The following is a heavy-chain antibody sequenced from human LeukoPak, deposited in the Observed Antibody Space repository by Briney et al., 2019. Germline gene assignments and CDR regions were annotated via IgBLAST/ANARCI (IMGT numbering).Heavy chain of an antibody. D-gene: IGHD1-26*01. V-gene: IGHV3-30*02. Sequence: QTGGSLRLSCVASGFTFTTYAMHWVRQAPAKGLEWVAFIQYDGNTKYYVDSVKGRFTISRDTSKNTLFLQMSSLRAEDTAVYYCAKRGGTYSYYYYMDVWGKGTAVTVSS. J-gene: IGHJ6*03. CDR2: IQYDGNTK. CDR3: AKRGGTYSYYYYMDV. CDR1: GFTFTTYA.